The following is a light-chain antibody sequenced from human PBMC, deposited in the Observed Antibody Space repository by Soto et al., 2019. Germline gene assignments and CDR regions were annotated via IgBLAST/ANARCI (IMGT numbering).Light chain of an antibody. CDR2: GAS. V-gene: IGKV3-20*01. Sequence: EIVLTQSPGTLSLSPGERATLSCRASQSVNTNYLAWYQQKSGQAPRLLIYGASSRATGIPDWFSGSGSGKDFTITISRLEHEDFAAYFCQQYGSSPITFGQGTRLEIK. CDR1: QSVNTNY. CDR3: QQYGSSPIT. J-gene: IGKJ5*01.